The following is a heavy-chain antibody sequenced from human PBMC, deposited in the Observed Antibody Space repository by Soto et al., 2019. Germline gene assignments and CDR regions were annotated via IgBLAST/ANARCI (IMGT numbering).Heavy chain of an antibody. CDR3: ARESSGWTAEYFQH. CDR1: GFTCSSYA. D-gene: IGHD6-19*01. J-gene: IGHJ1*01. V-gene: IGHV3-30-3*01. CDR2: ISYDGSNK. Sequence: GGSLRLSCAASGFTCSSYAMHWVRQSPGKGLEWVAVISYDGSNKYYADSVKGRFTISRDNSKNTLYLQMNSLRAEDTAVYYCARESSGWTAEYFQHWGQGTLVTVSS.